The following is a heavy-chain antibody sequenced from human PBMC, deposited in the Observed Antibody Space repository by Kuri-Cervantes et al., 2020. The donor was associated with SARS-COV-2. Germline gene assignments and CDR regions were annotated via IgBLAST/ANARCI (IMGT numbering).Heavy chain of an antibody. V-gene: IGHV3-30*03. CDR2: ISNDGSNK. J-gene: IGHJ6*02. D-gene: IGHD5-24*01. CDR3: ARAEVEMATITLYYYYGMDV. Sequence: LSLTCAASGFTFSSYGMHWVRQAPGKGLEWVAVISNDGSNKNYVDSVKGRFTISRDNAKNSLYLQMNSLRAEGTAVYYCARAEVEMATITLYYYYGMDVWGQGTTVTVSS. CDR1: GFTFSSYG.